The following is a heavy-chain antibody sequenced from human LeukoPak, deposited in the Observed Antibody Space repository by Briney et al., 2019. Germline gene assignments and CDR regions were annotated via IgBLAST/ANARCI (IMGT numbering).Heavy chain of an antibody. Sequence: GGSLRLSCAASGFTFSSYAMSWVRQAPGKGLEWVSAISGSGGSTYYADSVQGRFAISRDNAKNSLYLQMNSLRAEDTAVYYCTRVLYSSGWYGDHYWGQGALVTVSS. CDR1: GFTFSSYA. J-gene: IGHJ4*02. V-gene: IGHV3-23*01. D-gene: IGHD6-19*01. CDR2: ISGSGGST. CDR3: TRVLYSSGWYGDHY.